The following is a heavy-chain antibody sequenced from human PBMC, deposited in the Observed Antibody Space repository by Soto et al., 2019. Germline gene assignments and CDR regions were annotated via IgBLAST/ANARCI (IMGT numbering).Heavy chain of an antibody. J-gene: IGHJ4*02. V-gene: IGHV3-7*03. D-gene: IGHD6-19*01. CDR2: IKKDGSEK. CDR3: AGGSGWLIDY. Sequence: PVGSLRLSCEASGFTFSSYWMSWVCQAPGKGLEWVAIIKKDGSEKYYVDSVKGRFTISRDNAKNSLYLQMNDLRAEDTAVYYCAGGSGWLIDYWGRGTLVTVSS. CDR1: GFTFSSYW.